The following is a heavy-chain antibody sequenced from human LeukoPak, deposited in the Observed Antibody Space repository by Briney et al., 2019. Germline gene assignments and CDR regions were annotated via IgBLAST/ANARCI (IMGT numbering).Heavy chain of an antibody. J-gene: IGHJ4*02. CDR3: AAVDKAMLLRY. CDR2: INHSGST. CDR1: GGSFSGYY. V-gene: IGHV4-34*01. D-gene: IGHD5-18*01. Sequence: SETLSLTCAVYGGSFSGYYWSWIRQPPGKGLEWIGEINHSGSTNYNPSLKSRVTISVDTSKNQFSLKLRSVTAADTAVYYCAAVDKAMLLRYWGQGTLVTVSS.